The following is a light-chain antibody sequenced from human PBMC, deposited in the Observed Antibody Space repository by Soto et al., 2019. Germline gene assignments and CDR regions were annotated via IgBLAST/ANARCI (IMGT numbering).Light chain of an antibody. V-gene: IGKV1-5*03. J-gene: IGKJ4*01. CDR3: QQGYSFPVT. Sequence: DIQMTQSPSTLSASVRDRVTIPCRASQTINRWLAWHQQKPGKAPKLLIYKASTLKSGVPSRFSGSGSGTDFTLTISSLQPEDFATYYCQQGYSFPVTFGGGTKVDIK. CDR1: QTINRW. CDR2: KAS.